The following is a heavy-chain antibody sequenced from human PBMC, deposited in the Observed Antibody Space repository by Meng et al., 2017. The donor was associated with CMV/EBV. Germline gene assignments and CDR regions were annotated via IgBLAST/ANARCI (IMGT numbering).Heavy chain of an antibody. CDR1: GFTFSSYA. CDR3: ARDPGGVIRFYYYYGMDV. Sequence: GESLKISCAASGFTFSSYAMHWVRQAPGKGLEWVAVISYDGSNKYYADSVKGRFTISRDNSKNTLYLEMNSPRAEDTAGYYCARDPGGVIRFYYYYGMDVWGQGTTVTVSS. CDR2: ISYDGSNK. V-gene: IGHV3-30-3*01. J-gene: IGHJ6*02. D-gene: IGHD3-10*01.